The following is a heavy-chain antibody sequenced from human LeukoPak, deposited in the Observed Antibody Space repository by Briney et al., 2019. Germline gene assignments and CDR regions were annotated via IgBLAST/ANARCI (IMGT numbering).Heavy chain of an antibody. Sequence: GGSLRLSCAASGFTFSSYAMSWFRQAPGKGLEWVSFISDSGGSTYYADSGKGRFTISRDNSKNTLYLQMSSLRAEDTAIYYCAKDASARPSDYWGPGTLVTVSS. J-gene: IGHJ4*02. V-gene: IGHV3-23*01. CDR3: AKDASARPSDY. D-gene: IGHD3-3*01. CDR2: ISDSGGST. CDR1: GFTFSSYA.